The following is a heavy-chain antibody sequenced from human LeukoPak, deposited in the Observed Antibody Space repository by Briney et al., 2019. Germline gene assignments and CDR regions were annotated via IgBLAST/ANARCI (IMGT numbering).Heavy chain of an antibody. CDR2: IYSGGST. J-gene: IGHJ4*02. D-gene: IGHD3-22*01. CDR3: ARGYPDYYDSSGYYPYLIQDY. Sequence: GGSLRLSCAASGFTVSSNYMSWVRQAPGKGLEGVSVIYSGGSTYYADSVKGRFTISRGNSKNTLYLQMNSLRAEDTAVYYCARGYPDYYDSSGYYPYLIQDYWGQGTLVTVSS. CDR1: GFTVSSNY. V-gene: IGHV3-53*01.